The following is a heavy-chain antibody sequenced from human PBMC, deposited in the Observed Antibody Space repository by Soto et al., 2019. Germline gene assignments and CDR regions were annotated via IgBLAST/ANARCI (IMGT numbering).Heavy chain of an antibody. V-gene: IGHV3-23*01. J-gene: IGHJ4*02. CDR2: IGDSGVST. CDR1: GFTFSSYA. Sequence: GGSLRLSCAASGFTFSSYAMSWVRQAPGKGLEWVSAIGDSGVSTYHADSVKGRFTISRDNSKNTLFLQMNSLRAEDTAVYYCAKGSRGSYDSSNYYYFDNWGQGTLVTVSS. D-gene: IGHD3-22*01. CDR3: AKGSRGSYDSSNYYYFDN.